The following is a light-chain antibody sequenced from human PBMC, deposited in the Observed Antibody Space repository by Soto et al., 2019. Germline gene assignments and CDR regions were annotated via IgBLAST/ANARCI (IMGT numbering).Light chain of an antibody. CDR3: QQYNNWPRT. CDR1: QSVSSK. J-gene: IGKJ1*01. Sequence: EIVMTQSPATLSVSPGERATLSCRASQSVSSKLAWYQQKPGQAPRRLIYCASTRATGIPARFSGSGYGTEFTLTISSLQSEDFAVYYCQQYNNWPRTFGQGTKVEIK. CDR2: CAS. V-gene: IGKV3-15*01.